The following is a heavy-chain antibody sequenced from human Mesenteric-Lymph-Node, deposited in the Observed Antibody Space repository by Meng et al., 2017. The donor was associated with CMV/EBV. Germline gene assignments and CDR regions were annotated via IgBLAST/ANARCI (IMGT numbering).Heavy chain of an antibody. D-gene: IGHD4-11*01. Sequence: SETLSLTCAVYGGSFSGYDWTWIRQPPGKGLEWIGDINHSGNTKYNPSLMSRVTMSVDMSKNQFSLKLTSVTAADTAVYYCARGGGTTEPDFDFWGQGNLVTVSS. CDR1: GGSFSGYD. CDR2: INHSGNT. J-gene: IGHJ4*02. V-gene: IGHV4-34*01. CDR3: ARGGGTTEPDFDF.